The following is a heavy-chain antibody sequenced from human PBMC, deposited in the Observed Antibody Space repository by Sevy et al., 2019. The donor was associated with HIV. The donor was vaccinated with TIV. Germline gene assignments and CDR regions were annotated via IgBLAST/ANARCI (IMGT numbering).Heavy chain of an antibody. CDR1: GFTFSSYA. CDR3: AKGSTSSSEVGYFDY. D-gene: IGHD2-2*01. Sequence: GGSLRLSCAASGFTFSSYAMSWVRQAPGKGLEGVSVISGNGGYTYYADSVKGRFTISRDTSKNTLYLQMNSLRAEDTAVYDCAKGSTSSSEVGYFDYWGQGTLVTVSS. J-gene: IGHJ4*02. V-gene: IGHV3-23*01. CDR2: ISGNGGYT.